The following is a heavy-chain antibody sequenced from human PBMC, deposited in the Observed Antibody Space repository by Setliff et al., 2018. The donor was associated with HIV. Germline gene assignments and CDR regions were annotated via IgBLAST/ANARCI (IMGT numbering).Heavy chain of an antibody. CDR1: GGSITSYY. CDR2: IFDSGNT. V-gene: IGHV4-59*01. J-gene: IGHJ4*02. Sequence: SETLSLTCTVSGGSITSYYWNWIRQSPGKGLEWIGYIFDSGNTRYNPSLKSRVTISVDTSKNKFSLKLSSVTAADTAVYYCASEKVAWTVSDSFFEFWGQGVPVTVSS. D-gene: IGHD2-15*01. CDR3: ASEKVAWTVSDSFFEF.